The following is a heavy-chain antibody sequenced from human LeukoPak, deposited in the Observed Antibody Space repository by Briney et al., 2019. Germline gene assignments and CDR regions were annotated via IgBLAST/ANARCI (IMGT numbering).Heavy chain of an antibody. V-gene: IGHV3-23*01. CDR3: TKGRGLVSPDDH. CDR2: ISNSGGST. J-gene: IGHJ4*02. D-gene: IGHD3/OR15-3a*01. Sequence: GGSLRLSCAASGFTFSSHTMTWVRQAPGKGLEWVSAISNSGGSTYYADSVKGRFTISRDNSKNTLYLQMNSLKAEDTAVYYCTKGRGLVSPDDHWGQGTLVTVSS. CDR1: GFTFSSHT.